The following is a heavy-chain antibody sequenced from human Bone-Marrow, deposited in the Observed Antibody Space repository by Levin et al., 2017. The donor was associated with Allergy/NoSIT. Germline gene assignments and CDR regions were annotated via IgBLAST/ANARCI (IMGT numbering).Heavy chain of an antibody. CDR2: IWYDGSNK. CDR1: GFTFSSYG. D-gene: IGHD5-12*01. V-gene: IGHV3-33*01. Sequence: GESLKISCAASGFTFSSYGMHWVRQAPGKGLEWVAVIWYDGSNKYYADSVKGRFTISRDNSKNTLYLQMNSLRAEDTAVYYCARGRRLLVATILLLDYWGQGTLVTVSS. CDR3: ARGRRLLVATILLLDY. J-gene: IGHJ4*02.